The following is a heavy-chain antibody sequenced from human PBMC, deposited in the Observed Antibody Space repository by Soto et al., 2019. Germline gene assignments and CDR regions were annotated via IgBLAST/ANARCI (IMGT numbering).Heavy chain of an antibody. CDR3: ATNTFDSSGTYFDY. J-gene: IGHJ4*02. CDR1: GYTLTELS. CDR2: FDPEDGET. Sequence: ASGKVSCKVSGYTLTELSMHWVRQAPGKGLEWMGGFDPEDGETIYAQKFQGRVTMTEDTSTDTAYMELSSLRSEDTAVYYCATNTFDSSGTYFDYWGQGTLVTVSS. V-gene: IGHV1-24*01. D-gene: IGHD3-22*01.